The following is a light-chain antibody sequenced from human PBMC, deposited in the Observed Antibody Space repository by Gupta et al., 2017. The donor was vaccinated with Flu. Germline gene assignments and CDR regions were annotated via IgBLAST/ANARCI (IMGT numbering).Light chain of an antibody. V-gene: IGKV1-39*01. CDR3: QQSDETPYS. Sequence: DIQMTQSPSSLSASVGDRVTITCRASQSINNYLNWYQREPGKAPKVLIYGASTLQSGVPSRFSGSGSGTEFTLTIGRLQPEDSATYYCQQSDETPYSFGQGTELEIK. CDR1: QSINNY. CDR2: GAS. J-gene: IGKJ2*03.